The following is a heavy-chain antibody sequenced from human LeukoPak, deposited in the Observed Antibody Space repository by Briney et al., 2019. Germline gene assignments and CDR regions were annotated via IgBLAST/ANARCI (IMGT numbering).Heavy chain of an antibody. CDR3: ARAPLHLAMYHYFDY. CDR1: GFTFSTYS. V-gene: IGHV3-21*01. Sequence: GGSLRLSCAASGFTFSTYSMNWVRQAPGKGLEWVSYISTSSSHIHYADSVNGRFTISRDNAKKSLFLQMNSLRAEDTAVYYCARAPLHLAMYHYFDYWGQGTLVTVSS. CDR2: ISTSSSHI. D-gene: IGHD2-2*01. J-gene: IGHJ4*02.